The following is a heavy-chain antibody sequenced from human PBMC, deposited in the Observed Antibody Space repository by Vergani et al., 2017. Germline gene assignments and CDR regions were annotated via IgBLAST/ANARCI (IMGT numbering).Heavy chain of an antibody. CDR1: GGSISSYY. CDR3: ARPDYYYYMDV. V-gene: IGHV4-59*01. Sequence: QVKLQESGPGLVKPSETLSLTCTVSGGSISSYYWSWIRQPAGKGLEWIGYIYYSGCTNNNPSLKSRVTISGDTSNHQFSLKLSSVTAADTAVYYCARPDYYYYMDVWGKGTTVTVSS. CDR2: IYYSGCT. J-gene: IGHJ6*03.